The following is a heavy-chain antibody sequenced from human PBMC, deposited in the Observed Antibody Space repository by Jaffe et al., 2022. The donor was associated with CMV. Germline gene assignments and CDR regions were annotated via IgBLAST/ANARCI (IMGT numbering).Heavy chain of an antibody. CDR1: GYTFTSYY. D-gene: IGHD2-2*01. Sequence: QVQLVQSGAEVKKPGASVKVSCKASGYTFTSYYMHWVRQAPGQGLEWMGIINPSGGSTSYAQKFQGRVTMTRDTSTSTVYMELSSLRSEDTAVYYCARELPGEYQLGNYYYYYYMDVWGKGTTVTVSS. V-gene: IGHV1-46*01. CDR2: INPSGGST. J-gene: IGHJ6*03. CDR3: ARELPGEYQLGNYYYYYYMDV.